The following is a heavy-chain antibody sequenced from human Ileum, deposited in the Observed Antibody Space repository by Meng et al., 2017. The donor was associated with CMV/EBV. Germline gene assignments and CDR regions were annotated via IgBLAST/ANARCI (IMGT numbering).Heavy chain of an antibody. Sequence: GESLKISCSASGFTFSYYGMHWVRQAPGKGLEWVAFIRYDGSSQYYADSVKGRFTVSRDNSKNTLYLQMNSLRAEDTAVYYCAKDPYSTSWYYFDCWGQGTLVTVSS. CDR2: IRYDGSSQ. V-gene: IGHV3-30*02. J-gene: IGHJ4*02. CDR1: GFTFSYYG. D-gene: IGHD6-13*01. CDR3: AKDPYSTSWYYFDC.